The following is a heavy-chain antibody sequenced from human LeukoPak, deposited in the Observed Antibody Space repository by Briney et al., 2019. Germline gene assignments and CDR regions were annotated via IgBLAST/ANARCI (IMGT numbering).Heavy chain of an antibody. CDR2: IEQDGSEK. J-gene: IGHJ4*02. CDR1: GFIFSNYW. V-gene: IGHV3-7*01. D-gene: IGHD3-9*01. CDR3: ARNNILTGYSPGYFDY. Sequence: GGSLRLSCAASGFIFSNYWMSWVRQAPGKGLEWVANIEQDGSEKYYVDSLKGRFTISRDNAKKSLYLQMNSLRAEDTAVYYCARNNILTGYSPGYFDYWGQGTLVPVSS.